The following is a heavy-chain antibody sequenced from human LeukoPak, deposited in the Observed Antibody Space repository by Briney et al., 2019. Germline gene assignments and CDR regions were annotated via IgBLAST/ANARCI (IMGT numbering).Heavy chain of an antibody. CDR1: GFTFSGYE. Sequence: GGSLRLSCVGSGFTFSGYEMNWVRQAPGKGLEWVSYITGSGGDISYADSVKGRFTISRDNAKNSLYLQMNSLRAEDTAVYFCARGSYYYDTTVYYAPDFWGQGTLVTVSS. CDR3: ARGSYYYDTTVYYAPDF. V-gene: IGHV3-48*03. J-gene: IGHJ4*02. CDR2: ITGSGGDI. D-gene: IGHD3-22*01.